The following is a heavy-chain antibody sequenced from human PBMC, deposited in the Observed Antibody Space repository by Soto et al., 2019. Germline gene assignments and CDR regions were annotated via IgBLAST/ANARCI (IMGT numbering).Heavy chain of an antibody. CDR1: GFTFSGSA. J-gene: IGHJ6*02. CDR2: IRSKANSYAT. V-gene: IGHV3-73*01. D-gene: IGHD5-12*01. Sequence: GGSLRLSCAASGFTFSGSAMHWVRQASGKGLEWVGRIRSKANSYATAYAASVKGRFTISRDDSKNTAYLQMNSLKTEDTAVYYCTTTGGYSGYDQDYYYYGMDVWGQGTTVTSP. CDR3: TTTGGYSGYDQDYYYYGMDV.